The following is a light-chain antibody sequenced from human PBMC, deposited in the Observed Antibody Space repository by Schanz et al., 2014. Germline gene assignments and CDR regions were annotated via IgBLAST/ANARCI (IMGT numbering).Light chain of an antibody. CDR2: DVS. CDR3: SSYADNNKEL. V-gene: IGLV2-8*01. J-gene: IGLJ3*02. Sequence: QSALTQPPSASGSPGQSVTISCTATSDVVEGYNFVSWYQQHPGRAPKLIIYDVSVRPSGVPDRFSGSKSVNTASLTISGLQAEDEADYHCSSYADNNKELFGGGTKLTVL. CDR1: SDVVEGYNF.